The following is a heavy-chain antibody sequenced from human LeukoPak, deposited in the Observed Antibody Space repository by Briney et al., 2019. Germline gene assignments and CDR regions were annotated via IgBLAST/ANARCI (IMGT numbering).Heavy chain of an antibody. CDR2: ISSSGSNI. CDR3: AREGRYGQHFDY. Sequence: GGSLRLSWAASGFTFSSYEMNWVRQAPGKGLEWVSYISSSGSNINYADSVKGRSTISRDNAKNSLYLQMNSLRAEDTAVYFCAREGRYGQHFDYWGQGTLVTVSS. V-gene: IGHV3-48*03. CDR1: GFTFSSYE. J-gene: IGHJ4*02. D-gene: IGHD5-18*01.